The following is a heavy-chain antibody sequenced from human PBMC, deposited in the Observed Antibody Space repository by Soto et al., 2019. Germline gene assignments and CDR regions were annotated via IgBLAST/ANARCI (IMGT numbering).Heavy chain of an antibody. CDR2: ISGSGGST. D-gene: IGHD2-15*01. CDR1: GFTFSSYA. J-gene: IGHJ4*02. Sequence: EVQLLESGGGLVQPGGSLRLSCAASGFTFSSYAMSWVRQAPGKGLEWVSAISGSGGSTYYADSVKGRFTISRDNSKKTLYPQMNSLRPDDTAVYYCAKDGGTSGGHLDYWGQGTLVTVSS. V-gene: IGHV3-23*01. CDR3: AKDGGTSGGHLDY.